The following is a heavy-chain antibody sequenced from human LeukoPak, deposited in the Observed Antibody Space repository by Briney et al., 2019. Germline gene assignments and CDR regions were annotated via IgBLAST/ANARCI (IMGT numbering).Heavy chain of an antibody. V-gene: IGHV3-7*01. D-gene: IGHD4-17*01. J-gene: IGHJ4*02. CDR1: GFIFSDYW. CDR3: ARDYGDY. CDR2: IKQDGSDK. Sequence: GGSLRLSCAASGFIFSDYWMSWFRQAPGKGLEWVANIKQDGSDKYYVDSVKGRFTISRDNAKNSLYLQMNSLRAEDTAVYYCARDYGDYWGQGILVTVSS.